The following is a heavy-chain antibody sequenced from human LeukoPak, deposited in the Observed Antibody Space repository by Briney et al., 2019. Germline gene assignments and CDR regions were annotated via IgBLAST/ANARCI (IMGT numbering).Heavy chain of an antibody. CDR1: GYTFTSYY. Sequence: ASVKVSCKASGYTFTSYYMHWARQAPGQGPEWMGIVNPSGGSTSYAQKFQGRVTMTRDTSTSTVYMELSSLRSEDTAVYYCARDGMGYDSSGYLTNWFDPWGQGTLVTVSS. CDR3: ARDGMGYDSSGYLTNWFDP. J-gene: IGHJ5*02. CDR2: VNPSGGST. D-gene: IGHD3-22*01. V-gene: IGHV1-46*01.